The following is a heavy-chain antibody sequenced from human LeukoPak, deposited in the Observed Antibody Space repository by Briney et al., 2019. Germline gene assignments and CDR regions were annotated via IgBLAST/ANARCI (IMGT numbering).Heavy chain of an antibody. V-gene: IGHV3-30*18. D-gene: IGHD4-23*01. CDR2: ISYDGSEK. Sequence: PGGSLRLSCVVSGFSFSNYGMHWVRRAPGKGLEWVAVISYDGSEKHYADSVKGRFTIARDNSKNTLYLQMNSLRVEDTAVYYCAKGLLTVVIRDWFDPWGQGTLVTVSS. CDR3: AKGLLTVVIRDWFDP. CDR1: GFSFSNYG. J-gene: IGHJ5*02.